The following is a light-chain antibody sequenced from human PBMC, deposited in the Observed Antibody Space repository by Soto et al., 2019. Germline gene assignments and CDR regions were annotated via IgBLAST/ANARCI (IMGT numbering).Light chain of an antibody. CDR3: QHYDSLPIT. CDR1: QSVSSSY. Sequence: IVLTQSPGTLSLTPGERATLSCRASQSVSSSYLAWYQQKPGQPPRLLIYGASSRATGIPDRFSGSGSGTDFTLTISRLEPEDFAVFYCQHYDSLPITFGQGTRLEI. CDR2: GAS. J-gene: IGKJ5*01. V-gene: IGKV3-20*01.